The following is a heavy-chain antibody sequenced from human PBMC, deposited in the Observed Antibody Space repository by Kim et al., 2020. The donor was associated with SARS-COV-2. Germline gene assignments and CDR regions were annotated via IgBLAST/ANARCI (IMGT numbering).Heavy chain of an antibody. CDR2: IKSKTDGGAT. Sequence: GGSLRLSCAASGLTFSKAWMSWVRQAPGKGLEWVGRIKSKTDGGATDYGAPVKGRFTISRDDSKNTLYLQMNSLKTEDTAVYYCTTELIYCTNTNCYEFDYLGQGTLVTAPS. CDR1: GLTFSKAW. CDR3: TTELIYCTNTNCYEFDY. J-gene: IGHJ4*02. D-gene: IGHD2-2*01. V-gene: IGHV3-15*01.